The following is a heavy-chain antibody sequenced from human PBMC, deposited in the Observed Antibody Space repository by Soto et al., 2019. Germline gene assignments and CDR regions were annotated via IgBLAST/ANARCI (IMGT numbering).Heavy chain of an antibody. D-gene: IGHD3-22*01. CDR3: ARGGSSDSSGYLNWFDP. Sequence: GESLKISCKGSGYTFTRHWIAWVRQMPGKGLEWMGIVYPGDSDTTYSPSFQGQVTISVDKSINTAYLQWSTLRALDTAMYYCARGGSSDSSGYLNWFDPWGQGTLVTVSS. V-gene: IGHV5-51*01. CDR2: VYPGDSDT. J-gene: IGHJ5*02. CDR1: GYTFTRHW.